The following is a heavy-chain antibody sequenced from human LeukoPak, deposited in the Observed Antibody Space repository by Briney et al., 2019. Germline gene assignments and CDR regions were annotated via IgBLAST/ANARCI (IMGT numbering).Heavy chain of an antibody. Sequence: GGSLRLSCAASVFTFSTYAMTLVRQAPGEGLEWVSLICGTGGSTYYADSVKGRFTISRDNSKNTMYLQMNSLRAEDTAVYYCAREAGVGFGELDHWGQGNLVTVSS. V-gene: IGHV3-23*01. CDR3: AREAGVGFGELDH. CDR1: VFTFSTYA. D-gene: IGHD3-10*01. CDR2: ICGTGGST. J-gene: IGHJ5*02.